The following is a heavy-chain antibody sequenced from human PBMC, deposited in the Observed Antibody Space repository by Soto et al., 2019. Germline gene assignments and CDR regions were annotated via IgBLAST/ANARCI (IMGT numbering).Heavy chain of an antibody. J-gene: IGHJ1*01. Sequence: QVQLVESGGGVVQPGRSLRLSCAASGFTFSSYGMHWVRQAPGKGLEWVAVISYDGSNKYYADSVKGRFTISRDNSKNTLYLQMNSLRAEDTAVYYCAKGMTTVVTRGGGGYFQHWGQGTLVTVSS. CDR2: ISYDGSNK. V-gene: IGHV3-30*18. CDR3: AKGMTTVVTRGGGGYFQH. CDR1: GFTFSSYG. D-gene: IGHD4-17*01.